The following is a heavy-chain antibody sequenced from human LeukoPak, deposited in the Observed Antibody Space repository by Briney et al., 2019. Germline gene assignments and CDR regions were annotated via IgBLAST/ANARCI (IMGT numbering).Heavy chain of an antibody. D-gene: IGHD2-15*01. CDR1: GGSFSGYY. CDR3: ARAGLGYCSGGSCSSAPLDAFDI. V-gene: IGHV4-59*10. CDR2: IYTSGST. Sequence: PSETLSLTCAVYGGSFSGYYWSWIRQPPGKGLEWIGRIYTSGSTNYNPSLKSRVTMSVDTSKNQFSLKLSSVTAADTAVYYCARAGLGYCSGGSCSSAPLDAFDIWGQGTMVTVSS. J-gene: IGHJ3*02.